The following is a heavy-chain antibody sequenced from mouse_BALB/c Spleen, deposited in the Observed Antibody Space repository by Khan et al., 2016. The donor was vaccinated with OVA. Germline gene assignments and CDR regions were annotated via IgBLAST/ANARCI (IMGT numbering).Heavy chain of an antibody. CDR3: AHSLLLYAMDY. J-gene: IGHJ4*01. CDR2: IDPANGNT. CDR1: GFNIKDTY. V-gene: IGHV14-3*02. Sequence: EVQLQESGAEFVKPGASVRLSCTASGFNIKDTYIHWVKQRPAQGLEWIGRIDPANGNTKYDPKFQGKATITADTSSNTAYLQLSSLTSEDTAVYYCAHSLLLYAMDYWGQGTSVTVSS. D-gene: IGHD1-2*01.